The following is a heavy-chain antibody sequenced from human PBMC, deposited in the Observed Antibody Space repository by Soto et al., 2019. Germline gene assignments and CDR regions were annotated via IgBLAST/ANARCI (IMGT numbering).Heavy chain of an antibody. D-gene: IGHD3-9*01. CDR1: GFTFSSYG. J-gene: IGHJ6*02. Sequence: LRLSCASSGFTFSSYGMHWVRQAPGKGLEWVAVIWYDGSNKYYADSVKGRFTISRDNSKNTLYLQMNSLRAEDTAVYYCARDYYEILTGYHGYYGMVVWGQGTPVTGSS. V-gene: IGHV3-33*01. CDR2: IWYDGSNK. CDR3: ARDYYEILTGYHGYYGMVV.